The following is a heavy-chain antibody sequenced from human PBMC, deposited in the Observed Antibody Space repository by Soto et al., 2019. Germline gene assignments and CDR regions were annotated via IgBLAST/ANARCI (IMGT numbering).Heavy chain of an antibody. CDR3: ARQRVYYDSSGYYSGYYYYYGMDV. CDR2: IYYSGST. V-gene: IGHV4-39*01. J-gene: IGHJ6*02. Sequence: SETLSLTCTVSGGSISSSSYYWGWIRQPPGKGLEWIGSIYYSGSTYYNPSLKSRVTISVDTSRNQFSLKLSSVIAADTAVYYCARQRVYYDSSGYYSGYYYYYGMDVWGQGTTVTVSS. CDR1: GGSISSSSYY. D-gene: IGHD3-22*01.